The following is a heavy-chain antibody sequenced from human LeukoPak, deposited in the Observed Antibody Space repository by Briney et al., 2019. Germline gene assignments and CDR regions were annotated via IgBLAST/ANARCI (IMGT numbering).Heavy chain of an antibody. CDR3: ARGGADCSSAICPPEYSYYYMDV. J-gene: IGHJ6*03. CDR1: GYTFSSYY. Sequence: GASVKVSCTASGYTFSSYYMHWVRQAPGQGLEWMGIINPSGGSTRYAHKFQGRVTVTRDTSTSTVYMELSSLRSEDTAVYYCARGGADCSSAICPPEYSYYYMDVWGKGTTVTVSS. CDR2: INPSGGST. D-gene: IGHD2-2*01. V-gene: IGHV1-46*01.